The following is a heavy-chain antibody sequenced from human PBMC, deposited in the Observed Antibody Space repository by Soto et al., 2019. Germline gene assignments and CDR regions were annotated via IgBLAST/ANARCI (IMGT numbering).Heavy chain of an antibody. CDR3: ARDRGGGCYWDVDY. J-gene: IGHJ4*02. V-gene: IGHV3-21*01. CDR1: GFSFSSYS. Sequence: EVQLVESGGGLVKPGGSLRLSCAASGFSFSSYSMNWVRQAPGKGLEWVSSISGSSSYIYHADSVRGRFTISRDNAKNTLYLQMNSLRVEDTAVYYCARDRGGGCYWDVDYWGQGILVTFSS. D-gene: IGHD6-19*01. CDR2: ISGSSSYI.